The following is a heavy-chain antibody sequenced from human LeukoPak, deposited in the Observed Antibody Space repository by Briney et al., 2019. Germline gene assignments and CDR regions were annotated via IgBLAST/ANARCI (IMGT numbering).Heavy chain of an antibody. CDR3: ARVSGRLERQSDLDY. V-gene: IGHV3-21*01. J-gene: IGHJ4*02. Sequence: GGSLRLSCAASGFTFASYSMNWVRQAPGKGLEWVSSISGDSTYIYNAGSVKGRFTISRDNAQASLYLQMTSLRADDTAVYYCARVSGRLERQSDLDYWGQGTLVIVSS. CDR2: ISGDSTYI. D-gene: IGHD1-1*01. CDR1: GFTFASYS.